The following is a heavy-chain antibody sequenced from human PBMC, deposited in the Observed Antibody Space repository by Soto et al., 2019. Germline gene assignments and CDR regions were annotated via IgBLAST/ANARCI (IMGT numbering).Heavy chain of an antibody. CDR1: GFTFSSHG. Sequence: GGSLRLSCGASGFTFSSHGMHWVRQAPGKGLEWGAVIWYDGSEKYYADSVKGRFTISRDNSKNRVWLQMNSLRAEDTAVYYCARWGDNKVLDYWGQGTTLAVYS. V-gene: IGHV3-33*01. CDR3: ARWGDNKVLDY. CDR2: IWYDGSEK. D-gene: IGHD3-16*01. J-gene: IGHJ4*02.